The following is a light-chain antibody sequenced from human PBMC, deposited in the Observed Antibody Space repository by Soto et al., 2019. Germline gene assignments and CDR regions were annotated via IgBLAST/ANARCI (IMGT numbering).Light chain of an antibody. J-gene: IGKJ5*01. CDR1: QSVTSNY. Sequence: EIALSQSPVSLSLAARETVTCCARASQSVTSNYLAWYQQAPGQAPRLLIFGASIRDTGIPDRFSGSGSGTDFTLTISRLEPEDFAVYYCQQYGSSPTFGQGTRLEIK. CDR2: GAS. V-gene: IGKV3-20*01. CDR3: QQYGSSPT.